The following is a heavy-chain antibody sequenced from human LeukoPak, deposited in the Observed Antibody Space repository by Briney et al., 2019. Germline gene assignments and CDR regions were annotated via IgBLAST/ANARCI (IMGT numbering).Heavy chain of an antibody. CDR1: GFTFSSYA. V-gene: IGHV3-23*01. Sequence: PGGSLRLSCAASGFTFSSYAMSWVRQAPEKGLEWFSTIGGSDGSTDYADSVKGRFTISRDNFKNTLYLQMKSLRVEDTAVYYCTREPGYSIGWGIDNWGQGTLVTVSS. J-gene: IGHJ4*02. CDR3: TREPGYSIGWGIDN. D-gene: IGHD6-19*01. CDR2: IGGSDGST.